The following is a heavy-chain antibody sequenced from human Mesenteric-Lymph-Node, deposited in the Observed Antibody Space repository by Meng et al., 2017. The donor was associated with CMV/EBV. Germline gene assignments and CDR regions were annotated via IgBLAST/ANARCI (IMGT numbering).Heavy chain of an antibody. CDR3: ARGGEQGSY. CDR2: INPKRGDK. Sequence: KATCKAYKNNCTGYYMNWVRKDTGKGVEWMGWINPKRGDKNYEQKFQGRVTMTRDTSISTAYMELSSLRSDDTAVYYCARGGEQGSYWGQGTLVTVSS. V-gene: IGHV1-2*02. D-gene: IGHD1-26*01. J-gene: IGHJ4*02. CDR1: KNNCTGYY.